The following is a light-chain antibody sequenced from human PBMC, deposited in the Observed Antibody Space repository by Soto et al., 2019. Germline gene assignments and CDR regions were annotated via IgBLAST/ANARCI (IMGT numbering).Light chain of an antibody. Sequence: QSALAQPASVSGSPAQSITISFTGTSSDVGGYDFVSWYQQHPVKATTLMISDVSNRPSGGSKRVSGSKSGNTDYLTLSGLQADDEADSYCSSYTSSKTYVFGTGTKLTVL. V-gene: IGLV2-14*01. CDR3: SSYTSSKTYV. J-gene: IGLJ1*01. CDR1: SSDVGGYDF. CDR2: DVS.